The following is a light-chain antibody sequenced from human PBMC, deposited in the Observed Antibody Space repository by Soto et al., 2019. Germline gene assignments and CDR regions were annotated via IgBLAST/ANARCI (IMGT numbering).Light chain of an antibody. CDR3: TVWDDSLRGRL. CDR2: RNN. J-gene: IGLJ2*01. CDR1: SSNIESNF. V-gene: IGLV1-47*01. Sequence: QSVLTQPPSASGTPGQRVTISCSGSSSNIESNFVYWYQQFPGTAPRLLIYRNNQRPSGFPDRFSGSKSGTSASLAISALRAEDEADYYCTVWDDSLRGRLFGGGTQLTVL.